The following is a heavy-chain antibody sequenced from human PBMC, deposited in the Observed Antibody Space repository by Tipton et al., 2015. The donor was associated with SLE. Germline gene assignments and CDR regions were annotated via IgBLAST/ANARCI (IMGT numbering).Heavy chain of an antibody. CDR3: ARWTGDRTLDF. J-gene: IGHJ4*02. CDR1: GYDFSDNY. V-gene: IGHV1-2*02. Sequence: QLVQSGPEVKKPGASVRVSCKASGYDFSDNYIHWVRQAPGQGLQWMGWMEPVIGVTKFAQKFQGRVAMTRDLSINTAYIEVTSLTSDDTAMYYCARWTGDRTLDFWGQGTLVIVSS. CDR2: MEPVIGVT. D-gene: IGHD3/OR15-3a*01.